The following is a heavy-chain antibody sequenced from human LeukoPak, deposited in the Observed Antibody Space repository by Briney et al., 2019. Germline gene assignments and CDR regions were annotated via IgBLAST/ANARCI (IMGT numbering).Heavy chain of an antibody. Sequence: SETLSLTCAVYGGSFSGYYWSWIRQPPGKGLEWIGEINHSGSTNYNPSLKSRVTISVDTSKNQFSLKLSSVTAADTAVYYCARGFGMASMFGGVFDCWGQGTLVTVSS. CDR2: INHSGST. J-gene: IGHJ4*02. V-gene: IGHV4-34*01. D-gene: IGHD3-16*01. CDR3: ARGFGMASMFGGVFDC. CDR1: GGSFSGYY.